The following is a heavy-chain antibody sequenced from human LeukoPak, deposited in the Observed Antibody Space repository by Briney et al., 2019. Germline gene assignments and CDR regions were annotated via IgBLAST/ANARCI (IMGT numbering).Heavy chain of an antibody. D-gene: IGHD1-7*01. V-gene: IGHV1-69*05. CDR1: GGTFSDYG. Sequence: ASVKVSCKASGGTFSDYGFNWVRQAPGQGLEWMGGIIPIFERTNYAQKFQGRVTITTDGSTSTAYLELNSLRTDDTAVYYCSGTTFQAYYYYMDVRGEGTTVTVS. J-gene: IGHJ6*03. CDR3: SGTTFQAYYYYMDV. CDR2: IIPIFERT.